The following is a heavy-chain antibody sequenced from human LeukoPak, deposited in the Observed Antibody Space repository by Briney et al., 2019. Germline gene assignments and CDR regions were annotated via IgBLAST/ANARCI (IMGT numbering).Heavy chain of an antibody. D-gene: IGHD3-16*02. CDR3: ARAGGYRFDY. Sequence: GGALRLSCAPSVFTFSSYWMHWIRQAPGKGLEWVSRINTDGSTITYADSVKGRFTISRDNARNTLYLQMNSLRDEDTAVYYCARAGGYRFDYWGQGTLVTVSS. CDR1: VFTFSSYW. CDR2: INTDGSTI. V-gene: IGHV3-74*03. J-gene: IGHJ4*02.